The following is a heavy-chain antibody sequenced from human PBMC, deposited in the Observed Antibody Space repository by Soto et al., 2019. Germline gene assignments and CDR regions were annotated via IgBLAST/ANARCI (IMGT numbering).Heavy chain of an antibody. D-gene: IGHD6-19*01. Sequence: GGSLRLSCAASGFTFSSNYMSWVRQAPGKGLEWVSVIYSGGSTYYADSVKGRFTISRNNSKNTMYHQMNSLTAEDTAVYYCARASQASSGWYFDYWGQGTLVTVSS. CDR1: GFTFSSNY. J-gene: IGHJ4*02. V-gene: IGHV3-53*04. CDR2: IYSGGST. CDR3: ARASQASSGWYFDY.